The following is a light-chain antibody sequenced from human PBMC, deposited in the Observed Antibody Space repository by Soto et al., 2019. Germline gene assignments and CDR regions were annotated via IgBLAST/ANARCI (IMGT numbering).Light chain of an antibody. J-gene: IGKJ4*01. CDR1: QSVSSN. V-gene: IGKV3-15*01. CDR3: QQYNDWHSLS. Sequence: TKSPATLSVSAGDTATLSCRASQSVSSNLAWYQQKPGQAPRLLIYGASTRATGIPARFSGSGSGTEFTLTISSLQSEDFAVYYCQQYNDWHSLSLGRGTKVDIK. CDR2: GAS.